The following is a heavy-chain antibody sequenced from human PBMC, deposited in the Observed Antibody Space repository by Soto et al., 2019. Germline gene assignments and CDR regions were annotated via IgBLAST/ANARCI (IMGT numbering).Heavy chain of an antibody. V-gene: IGHV4-34*01. J-gene: IGHJ4*02. D-gene: IGHD4-17*01. CDR3: SRGRRPAVPLDY. Sequence: PSETLSLTCAVYGGSFSGYYWSWIRQPPGKGLEWIGEINHSGSTNYNPSLKSRVTISVDTSKNQFSLKLSSVTAADTAVYYCSRGRRPAVPLDYWGQGTLVTVSS. CDR2: INHSGST. CDR1: GGSFSGYY.